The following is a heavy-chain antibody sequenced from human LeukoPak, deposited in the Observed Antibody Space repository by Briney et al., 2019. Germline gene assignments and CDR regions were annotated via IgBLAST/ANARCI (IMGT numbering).Heavy chain of an antibody. CDR3: ARDDGPYCSSTSCPPLGMDV. Sequence: SVKVSCKASGGTFSSYAISWVRQAPGQGLEWMGGIIPIFGTANYAQKFQGRVTITADESTSTAYMELSSLRSEDTAVYYCARDDGPYCSSTSCPPLGMDVWGQGTTVTVSS. V-gene: IGHV1-69*13. D-gene: IGHD2-2*01. CDR1: GGTFSSYA. CDR2: IIPIFGTA. J-gene: IGHJ6*02.